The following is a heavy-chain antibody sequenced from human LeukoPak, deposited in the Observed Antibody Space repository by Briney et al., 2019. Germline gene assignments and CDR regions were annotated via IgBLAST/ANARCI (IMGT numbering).Heavy chain of an antibody. Sequence: GGSLRLSCAASGFTFSSYAMHWVRQAPGKGLEWVGVISDDVSNKYYADSVKGRFTISRDNSKNTLYLQMNSLRAEDTAVYYCASPDPDYYDSSGIGYYYYYGMDVWGQGTTVTVSS. CDR1: GFTFSSYA. D-gene: IGHD3-22*01. V-gene: IGHV3-30*04. J-gene: IGHJ6*02. CDR2: ISDDVSNK. CDR3: ASPDPDYYDSSGIGYYYYYGMDV.